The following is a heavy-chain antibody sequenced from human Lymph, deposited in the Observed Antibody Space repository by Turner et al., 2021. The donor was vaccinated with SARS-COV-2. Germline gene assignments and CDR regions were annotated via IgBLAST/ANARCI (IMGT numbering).Heavy chain of an antibody. D-gene: IGHD2-15*01. CDR2: ISGDGGGT. V-gene: IGHV3-43*02. CDR1: GSTFDDYA. Sequence: GESGGGVVQPGGSLRLSCAASGSTFDDYAMHWVRQAPGKGLEWVSLISGDGGGTYYADSVKGRFTISRDNSNNSLSLQMNSLRAEDTALYYCAKDPGYCSGGSCYSRTYFDFWGQGTLVTVSA. CDR3: AKDPGYCSGGSCYSRTYFDF. J-gene: IGHJ4*02.